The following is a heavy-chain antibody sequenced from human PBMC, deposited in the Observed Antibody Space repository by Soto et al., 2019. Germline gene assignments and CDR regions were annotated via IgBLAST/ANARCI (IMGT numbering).Heavy chain of an antibody. CDR2: SSSTGNTI. Sequence: GGSLRLSCAASGFTFSSYEMNWVRQASGKGLEWVSYSSSTGNTIYYADSVKGRFTISRDNAKNSLYLQMTSLRAEDTAVYFCARAPYGDYFDYWGQGTLVTVSS. CDR3: ARAPYGDYFDY. V-gene: IGHV3-48*03. CDR1: GFTFSSYE. D-gene: IGHD4-17*01. J-gene: IGHJ4*02.